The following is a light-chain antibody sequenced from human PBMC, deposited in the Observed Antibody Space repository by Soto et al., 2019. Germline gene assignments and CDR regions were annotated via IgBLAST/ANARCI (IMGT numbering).Light chain of an antibody. J-gene: IGKJ1*01. CDR1: QSISSS. CDR2: STS. Sequence: DIQMTQSPSSLSASVGDRVIITCRASQSISSSLNWYQQKPGKAPKLLIYSTSSLQSGVPSRFSGSGSGADFTRTISSLQPEDFATYYCQQYYSAPRTFGHGTKVDTK. CDR3: QQYYSAPRT. V-gene: IGKV1-39*01.